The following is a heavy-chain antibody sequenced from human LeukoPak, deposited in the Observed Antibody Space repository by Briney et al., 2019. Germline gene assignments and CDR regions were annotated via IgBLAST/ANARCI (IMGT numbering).Heavy chain of an antibody. CDR1: GDSFDNLY. CDR2: VKVGGDT. Sequence: SETLSLTCAVYGDSFDNLYWSWVRQSPGKGLEWIGEVKVGGDTKYNPSLKSRVTMAAHTSRNQFSLMLTFVTAADTAIYYCARSFCSYALDVWGQGALVTVSS. V-gene: IGHV4-34*01. D-gene: IGHD3-3*01. CDR3: ARSFCSYALDV. J-gene: IGHJ4*02.